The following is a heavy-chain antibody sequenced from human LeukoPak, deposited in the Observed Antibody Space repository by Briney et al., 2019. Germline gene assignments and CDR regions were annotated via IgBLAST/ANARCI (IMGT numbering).Heavy chain of an antibody. CDR3: ARDLRPYYYDSSGY. CDR1: GFTFSSYA. J-gene: IGHJ4*02. CDR2: ISYDGSNK. V-gene: IGHV3-30-3*01. Sequence: GGSLRLSCAASGFTFSSYAMHWVRQAPGKGLEWVAVISYDGSNKYYADSVKGRFTISRGNSKNTLYLQMNSLRAEDTAVYYCARDLRPYYYDSSGYWGQGTLVTVSS. D-gene: IGHD3-22*01.